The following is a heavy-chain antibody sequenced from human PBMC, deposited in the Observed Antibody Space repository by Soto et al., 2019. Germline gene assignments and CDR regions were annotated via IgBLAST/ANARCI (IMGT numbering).Heavy chain of an antibody. D-gene: IGHD2-15*01. CDR2: ISSSSSYI. V-gene: IGHV3-21*01. Sequence: EVQLVESGGGLVKPGGSLRLSCAASGFTFSSYSINWVRQAPGKGLEWVSSISSSSSYIYYADSVKGRFTISRDNAKNPLYLQMKSLRAENTGVYYCARAYCSGGSCYPFYYWGQGTPVTGSS. CDR3: ARAYCSGGSCYPFYY. CDR1: GFTFSSYS. J-gene: IGHJ4*03.